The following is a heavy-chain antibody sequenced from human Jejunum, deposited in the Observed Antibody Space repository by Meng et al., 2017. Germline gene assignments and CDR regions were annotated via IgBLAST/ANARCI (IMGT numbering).Heavy chain of an antibody. Sequence: QFHLQESGHGLVRPSDTLSLTCTVSVGSVSGTTHYWGWIRQSPGKGLEWIGSIYYSGDTYENPSLKSRVTISVDTSKNQFSLKLTSVTAADTAVYYCAHSSSSSSFGFDYWGQGTLVTVSS. CDR1: VGSVSGTTHY. V-gene: IGHV4-39*07. D-gene: IGHD6-6*01. CDR3: AHSSSSSSFGFDY. J-gene: IGHJ4*02. CDR2: IYYSGDT.